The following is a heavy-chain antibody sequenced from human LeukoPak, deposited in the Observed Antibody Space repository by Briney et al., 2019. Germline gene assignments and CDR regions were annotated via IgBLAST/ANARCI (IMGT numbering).Heavy chain of an antibody. CDR2: ISAYNGNT. CDR3: ARDLPSSGSYLY. CDR1: GYTFTSYG. V-gene: IGHV1-18*01. J-gene: IGHJ4*02. Sequence: ASVKVSCKSSGYTFTSYGISWVRHAPGQRLEWMGWISAYNGNTNYAQKLQGRVTMTTDTSTSTAYMELRSLRSDDTAVYYCARDLPSSGSYLYWGQGTLVTVSS. D-gene: IGHD1-26*01.